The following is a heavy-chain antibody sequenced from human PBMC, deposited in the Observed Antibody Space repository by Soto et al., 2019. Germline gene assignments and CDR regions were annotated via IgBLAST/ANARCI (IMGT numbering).Heavy chain of an antibody. D-gene: IGHD3-10*01. CDR2: IYYSGGT. V-gene: IGHV4-61*01. CDR3: ASYPRGAWDALDI. Sequence: SETLSLTSTVSGGSVSSGSYYWSWLRQPPGKGLEWIGYIYYSGGTNYNPALKSRVTISVDTSKNQFSLKLSSVTAADTAVYYGASYPRGAWDALDIWGQGTMVTVSS. CDR1: GGSVSSGSYY. J-gene: IGHJ3*02.